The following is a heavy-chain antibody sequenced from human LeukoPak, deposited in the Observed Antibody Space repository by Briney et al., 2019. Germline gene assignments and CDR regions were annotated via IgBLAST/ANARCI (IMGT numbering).Heavy chain of an antibody. Sequence: ASVKVSCKASGGTFSSYAISWVRQAPGQGLEWMGRIIPIFGIANYAQKFQGRVTITADKSTSTAYMGLSSLRSEDTAVYCCARGHYDFWSGYRYYYYYGMDVWGQGTTVTVSS. D-gene: IGHD3-3*01. CDR3: ARGHYDFWSGYRYYYYYGMDV. CDR2: IIPIFGIA. V-gene: IGHV1-69*04. CDR1: GGTFSSYA. J-gene: IGHJ6*02.